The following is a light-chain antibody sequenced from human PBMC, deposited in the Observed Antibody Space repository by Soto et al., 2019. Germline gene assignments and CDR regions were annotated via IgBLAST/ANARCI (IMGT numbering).Light chain of an antibody. V-gene: IGLV2-14*01. CDR2: DVS. CDR1: SSDVGAYNY. J-gene: IGLJ2*01. CDR3: SSYTSSSTVV. Sequence: QSALTQPASVSGSPGQLITISCTGTSSDVGAYNYVSWYQQHPGKAPKLMIYDVSNRPSGVSNRFSGSKSGNTASLTISGLQAADEADYYGSSYTSSSTVVFGGGTKLTVL.